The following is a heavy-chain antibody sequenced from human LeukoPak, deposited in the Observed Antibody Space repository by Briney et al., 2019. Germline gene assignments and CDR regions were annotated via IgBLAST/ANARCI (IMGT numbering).Heavy chain of an antibody. J-gene: IGHJ4*02. CDR2: TRYDESTK. CDR3: AKDSEDGHNWAPFDY. Sequence: GGSLRLSCAASGFTFSDYGMHWVRQAPGRGLEGVAFTRYDESTKYYADSVKGRFTISRDNSKNTLFLQMNSLRTEDTAVYYCAKDSEDGHNWAPFDYWGQGTLVTVSS. CDR1: GFTFSDYG. D-gene: IGHD5-24*01. V-gene: IGHV3-30*02.